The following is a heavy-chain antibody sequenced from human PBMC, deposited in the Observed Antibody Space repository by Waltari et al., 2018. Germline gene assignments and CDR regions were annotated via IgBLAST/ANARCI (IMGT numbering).Heavy chain of an antibody. CDR3: ARDFHSGSYWGYYFDY. J-gene: IGHJ4*02. D-gene: IGHD1-26*01. Sequence: QVQLVQSGAEVKKPGASVKVSCKASGYTFTGYYMHWVRQAPGQGLEWMGWINPNSGGTNYAQKFQGRVTMTRDTSISTAYMELSRLRSDDTAVYYCARDFHSGSYWGYYFDYWGQGTLVTVSS. V-gene: IGHV1-2*02. CDR2: INPNSGGT. CDR1: GYTFTGYY.